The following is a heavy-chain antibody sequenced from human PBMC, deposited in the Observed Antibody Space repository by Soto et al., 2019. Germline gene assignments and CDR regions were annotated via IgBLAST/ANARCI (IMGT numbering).Heavy chain of an antibody. CDR3: ARRECSGGTCSFDP. V-gene: IGHV4-39*01. CDR1: GDSISSSNYY. D-gene: IGHD2-15*01. Sequence: SETLSLTCSVSGDSISSSNYYRTWIRQPPGKGLEWIGSIHYTGSTYYNPSLKSRVTISVDTSKNQFSLKLTSVSAADTAVYYCARRECSGGTCSFDPWGQGTLVTVSS. CDR2: IHYTGST. J-gene: IGHJ5*02.